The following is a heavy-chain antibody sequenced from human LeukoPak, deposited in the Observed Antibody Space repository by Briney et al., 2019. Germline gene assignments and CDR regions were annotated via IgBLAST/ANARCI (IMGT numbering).Heavy chain of an antibody. Sequence: GGSLRLSCAASGFTFSSNWMHWVRQAPGKGLEWLSYIGSSAGTIYYADSVKGRFTISRDNAKNSLYLQMNSLRAEDTAVYYCARDATSGSDDAFDIWGQGTMVTVSS. CDR3: ARDATSGSDDAFDI. CDR1: GFTFSSNW. CDR2: IGSSAGTI. D-gene: IGHD3-22*01. J-gene: IGHJ3*02. V-gene: IGHV3-48*04.